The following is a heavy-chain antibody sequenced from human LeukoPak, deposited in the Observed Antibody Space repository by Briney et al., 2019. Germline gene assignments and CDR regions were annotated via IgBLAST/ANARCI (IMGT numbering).Heavy chain of an antibody. D-gene: IGHD6-6*01. CDR1: GFSLSTTGVG. CDR2: IYWDDGK. Sequence: SXPTLXXXTQTLTLTCTFSGFSLSTTGVGVGWIRQPPGKALEWLALIYWDDGKRYSPSLMSRLTITKDTSKNQVILTMTNMDPXXTXXXXXAXXRXVXXAARRVVNWFDPWGQGTLVTVSS. J-gene: IGHJ5*02. V-gene: IGHV2-5*02. CDR3: AXXRXVXXAARRVVNWFDP.